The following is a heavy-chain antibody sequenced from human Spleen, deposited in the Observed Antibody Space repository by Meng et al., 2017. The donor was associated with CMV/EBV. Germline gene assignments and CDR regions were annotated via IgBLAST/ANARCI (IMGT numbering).Heavy chain of an antibody. J-gene: IGHJ6*02. D-gene: IGHD3-3*01. V-gene: IGHV1-8*01. CDR1: GGTFSRFG. CDR2: MNPNSGNT. CDR3: ARGARFLERLQNYYYYYGMDV. Sequence: ASVKVSCKASGGTFSRFGISWVRQATGQGLEWMGWMNPNSGNTGYAQKFQGRVTMTRNTSISTAYMELSSLRSEDTAVYYCARGARFLERLQNYYYYYGMDVWGQGTTVTVSS.